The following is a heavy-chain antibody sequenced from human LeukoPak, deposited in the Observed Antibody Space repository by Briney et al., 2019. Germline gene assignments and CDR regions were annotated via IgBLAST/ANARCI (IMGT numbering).Heavy chain of an antibody. V-gene: IGHV3-7*01. D-gene: IGHD5-18*01. J-gene: IGHJ4*02. CDR1: GFTFSSYW. CDR3: ARGGLDGWIHLWPSSHFDY. Sequence: RGSLRLSCAASGFTFSSYWMHRVRQAPGKGLVWVANIKQDGSETYYVDSVKGRFTLSRDNARKSLYLQMSRLRVEDTPVYYCARGGLDGWIHLWPSSHFDYGGEETLVSVSS. CDR2: IKQDGSET.